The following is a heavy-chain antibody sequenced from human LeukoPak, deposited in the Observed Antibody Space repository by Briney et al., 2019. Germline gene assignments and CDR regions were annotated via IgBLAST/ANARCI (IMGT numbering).Heavy chain of an antibody. D-gene: IGHD4-23*01. CDR1: GGYIITSGHY. CDR2: IYYTGVT. Sequence: SETLSLTCTVSGGYIITSGHYWGWIRQPPGKGLEWIGSIYYTGVTSTNPFFRSRMSISVDMSKNQFSLNLTSVTAADASVYYCARERSSSGGHNWFDPWGQGTLVTVSS. V-gene: IGHV4-39*07. CDR3: ARERSSSGGHNWFDP. J-gene: IGHJ5*02.